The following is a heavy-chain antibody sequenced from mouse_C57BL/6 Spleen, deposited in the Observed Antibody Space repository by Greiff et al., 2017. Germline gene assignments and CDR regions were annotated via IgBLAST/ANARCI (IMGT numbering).Heavy chain of an antibody. Sequence: QVQLQQSGAELMKPGASVKLSCKATGYTFTGYWIEWVKQRPGHGLEWIGAIFPGNGSTNYNEKFKGKATFTADTSSTTAYMQLSSLTTEDSAIYYYARTVVSQAFDYWGQGTTVTVSS. CDR1: GYTFTGYW. J-gene: IGHJ4*01. CDR3: ARTVVSQAFDY. D-gene: IGHD1-1*01. V-gene: IGHV1-9*01. CDR2: IFPGNGST.